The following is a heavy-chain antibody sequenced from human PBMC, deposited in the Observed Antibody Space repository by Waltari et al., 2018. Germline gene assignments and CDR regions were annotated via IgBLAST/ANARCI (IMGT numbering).Heavy chain of an antibody. CDR3: ARPRYCSSTSCSSFDY. Sequence: QVQLQESGPGLVKPSETLSLTCTVSGGSISSYYWSWIRPPPGKGLEWIGYIYYSGSTNYNPSLKSRVTISVDTSKNQFSLKLSSVTAADTAVYYCARPRYCSSTSCSSFDYWGQGTLVTVSS. CDR2: IYYSGST. J-gene: IGHJ4*02. D-gene: IGHD2-2*01. V-gene: IGHV4-59*08. CDR1: GGSISSYY.